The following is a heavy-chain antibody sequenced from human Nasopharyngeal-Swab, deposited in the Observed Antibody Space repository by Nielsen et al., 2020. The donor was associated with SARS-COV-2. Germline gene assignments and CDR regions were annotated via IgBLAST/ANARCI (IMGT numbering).Heavy chain of an antibody. CDR1: GAICTTYT. CDR2: IRSSTSYI. D-gene: IGHD6-19*01. V-gene: IGHV3-21*01. CDR3: ATSGYSSGWIF. Sequence: GGSLRPSCAASGAICTTYTRNWVRQAPGNWLEWLSSIRSSTSYIYYADSVKGRFTISRDNAKNSLYLQMNSLRTEDTAVYYCATSGYSSGWIFWGQGTLVTVSS. J-gene: IGHJ4*02.